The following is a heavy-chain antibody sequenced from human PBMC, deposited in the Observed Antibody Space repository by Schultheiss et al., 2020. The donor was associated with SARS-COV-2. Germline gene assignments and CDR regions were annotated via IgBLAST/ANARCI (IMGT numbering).Heavy chain of an antibody. CDR1: GGSISSSSYY. D-gene: IGHD3-3*01. CDR3: ARGFYDFWSGYSPLDY. V-gene: IGHV4-39*01. J-gene: IGHJ4*02. CDR2: IYYSGST. Sequence: SETLSLTCTVSGGSISSSSYYWGWIRQPPGKWLEWIGSIYYSGSTYYNPSLKSRVTISVDTSKNQFSLKLSSVTAADTAVYYCARGFYDFWSGYSPLDYWGQGTLVTVSS.